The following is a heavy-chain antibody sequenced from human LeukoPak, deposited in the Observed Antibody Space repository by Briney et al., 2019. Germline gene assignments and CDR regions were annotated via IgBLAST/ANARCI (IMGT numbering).Heavy chain of an antibody. V-gene: IGHV4-59*01. CDR1: GGSISSYY. Sequence: PSETLSLTCTVSGGSISSYYWSWIRQPPGKGLEWIGYIYYSGSTNYNPSLKSRVTISVDTSKNQFSLMLTSLTAADTAVYYCARDRGSSGWFYFDYWGQGTLVTVSS. CDR3: ARDRGSSGWFYFDY. CDR2: IYYSGST. D-gene: IGHD6-19*01. J-gene: IGHJ4*02.